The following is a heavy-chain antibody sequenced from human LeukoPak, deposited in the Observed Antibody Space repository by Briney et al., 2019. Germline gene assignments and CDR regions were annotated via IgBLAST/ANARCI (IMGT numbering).Heavy chain of an antibody. CDR1: GFTFSSYG. D-gene: IGHD3-10*01. CDR3: AKDREGMVRGFRLFDY. CDR2: IRYDGSNK. J-gene: IGHJ4*02. V-gene: IGHV3-30*02. Sequence: GGSLRLSCAASGFTFSSYGMHWVRQAPGKGLEWVAFIRYDGSNKYYADSVKGRFTISRDNSKNTLYLQMNSLRAEDTAVYYCAKDREGMVRGFRLFDYWGQGTLVTVSS.